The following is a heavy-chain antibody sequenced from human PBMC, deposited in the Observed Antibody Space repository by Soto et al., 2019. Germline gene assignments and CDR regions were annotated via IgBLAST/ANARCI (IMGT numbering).Heavy chain of an antibody. CDR1: GYSFTSYW. D-gene: IGHD3-10*01. CDR2: IDPSDSYT. Sequence: GESLKISCKGSGYSFTSYWISWVRQMPGKGLEWMGRIDPSDSYTNYSPSFQGHVTISADKSISTAYLQWSSLKASDIAMYYCARLQYYYGSGRDAFDIWGQGTMVTVSS. J-gene: IGHJ3*02. CDR3: ARLQYYYGSGRDAFDI. V-gene: IGHV5-10-1*01.